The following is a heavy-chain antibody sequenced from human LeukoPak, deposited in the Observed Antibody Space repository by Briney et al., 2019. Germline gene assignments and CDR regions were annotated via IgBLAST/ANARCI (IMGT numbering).Heavy chain of an antibody. D-gene: IGHD2-15*01. J-gene: IGHJ6*03. CDR1: GGSISSYY. CDR3: ARDDPYCSGGSCYPSVYMDV. CDR2: IYTSGST. Sequence: PSETLSLTCTVSGGSISSYYWSWIRQPAGKGLEWIGRIYTSGSTNYNPSLKSRVTMSVDTSKNQFSLKLSSVTAADTAVYYCARDDPYCSGGSCYPSVYMDVCGNGTTVTVSS. V-gene: IGHV4-4*07.